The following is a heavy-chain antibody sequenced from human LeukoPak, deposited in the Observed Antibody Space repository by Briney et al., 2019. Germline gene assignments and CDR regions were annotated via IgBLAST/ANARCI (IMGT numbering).Heavy chain of an antibody. V-gene: IGHV1-69*13. Sequence: VASVTVSCKASGGTFSSYAISWVRQAPGQGLGWMGGIIPIFGTANYAQKFQGRVTITADESTSTAYMELSSLRSEDTAVYYCARDRRVAFLQGGYYYYGMDVWGQGTTVTVSS. CDR3: ARDRRVAFLQGGYYYYGMDV. J-gene: IGHJ6*02. CDR2: IIPIFGTA. CDR1: GGTFSSYA. D-gene: IGHD3-3*01.